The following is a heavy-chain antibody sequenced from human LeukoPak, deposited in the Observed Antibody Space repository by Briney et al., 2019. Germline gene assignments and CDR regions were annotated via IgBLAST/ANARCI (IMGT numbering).Heavy chain of an antibody. CDR2: ISTDGSST. V-gene: IGHV3-74*01. D-gene: IGHD2/OR15-2a*01. Sequence: GGSLRHSCAASGFTFSRYWMHWLRQAPGKGLVWVSRISTDGSSTTYADSVKGRFTISRDNGRNTLYLQMYSLRAEDTAVYYCASYLTSIPSGMDVWGQGTTVTVSS. CDR1: GFTFSRYW. J-gene: IGHJ6*02. CDR3: ASYLTSIPSGMDV.